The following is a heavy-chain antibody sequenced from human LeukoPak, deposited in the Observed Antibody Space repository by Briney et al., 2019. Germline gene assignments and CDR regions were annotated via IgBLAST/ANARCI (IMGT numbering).Heavy chain of an antibody. V-gene: IGHV4-59*12. CDR3: ARAPTVTSNGFDF. Sequence: PSETLSLTCTVSGGSISSYYWSWIRQPPGKGLEWIGYIFYSGSTNYSPSLKSRVTISVDRSKNQFSLKLNSVTAADTAVYYCARAPTVTSNGFDFWGQGTLVTVSS. J-gene: IGHJ4*02. CDR2: IFYSGST. CDR1: GGSISSYY. D-gene: IGHD4-17*01.